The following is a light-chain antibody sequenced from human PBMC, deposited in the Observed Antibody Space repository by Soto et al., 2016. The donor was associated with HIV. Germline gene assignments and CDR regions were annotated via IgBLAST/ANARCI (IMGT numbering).Light chain of an antibody. CDR2: DDS. V-gene: IGLV3-21*04. J-gene: IGLJ1*01. CDR1: NIGTRS. Sequence: SYVLTQPPSVSVAPGKTATIPCGGNNIGTRSAHWYQQKAGQAPVLVIYDDSDRPSGIPERFSGSNSGNTATLNISRVAAGDEADYYCQVWDTSDHYVFGTGTKVTVL. CDR3: QVWDTSDHYV.